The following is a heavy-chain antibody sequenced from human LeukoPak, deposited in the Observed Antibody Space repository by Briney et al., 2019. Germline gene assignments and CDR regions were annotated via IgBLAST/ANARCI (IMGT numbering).Heavy chain of an antibody. D-gene: IGHD6-6*01. CDR1: GFTFSSYG. Sequence: GGSLRLSCAASGFTFSSYGMHWVRQAPGKGLEWVAFIRYDGSNKYYAGSVKGRFTISRDNSKNTLYLQMNSLRAEDTAVYYCAKDKAIAARPNAFDIWGQGTMVTVSS. V-gene: IGHV3-30*02. J-gene: IGHJ3*02. CDR3: AKDKAIAARPNAFDI. CDR2: IRYDGSNK.